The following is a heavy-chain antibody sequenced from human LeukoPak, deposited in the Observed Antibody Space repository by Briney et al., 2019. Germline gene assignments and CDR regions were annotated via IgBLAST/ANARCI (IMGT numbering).Heavy chain of an antibody. J-gene: IGHJ4*02. Sequence: TGGSLRLSCAASGFTFSSYSMNWVRQAPGKGLEWVSSISSSSSYIYYADSVKGRFTISRDNAKNSLYLQMNSLRAEDTAVYYCARDVYSGSYQFDYWGQGTLVTVSS. CDR2: ISSSSSYI. CDR1: GFTFSSYS. V-gene: IGHV3-21*01. CDR3: ARDVYSGSYQFDY. D-gene: IGHD1-26*01.